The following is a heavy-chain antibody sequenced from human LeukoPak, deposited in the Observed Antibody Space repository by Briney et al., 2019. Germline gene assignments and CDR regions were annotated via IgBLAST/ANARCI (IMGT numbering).Heavy chain of an antibody. CDR3: AGGIAVAGLDY. J-gene: IGHJ4*02. V-gene: IGHV3-53*01. Sequence: GGSLRLSCAASGLSVSNNHMNWVRQAPGKGLEWVSVIYSGGKTYYTDSVKGRFTISRDNSKNTLYLQMISLRVEDTAVYYCAGGIAVAGLDYWGQGTLATVSS. D-gene: IGHD6-19*01. CDR1: GLSVSNNH. CDR2: IYSGGKT.